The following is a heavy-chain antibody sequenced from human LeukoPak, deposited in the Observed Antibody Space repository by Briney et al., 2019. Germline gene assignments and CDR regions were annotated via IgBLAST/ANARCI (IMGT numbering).Heavy chain of an antibody. V-gene: IGHV3-66*01. Sequence: QAGGSLRLSCAVSGFSVTNDFMTWVRRAPGKGLNWVSVIYSNGKTVYAGSVKGRFTISRDNSKNTVFLEMKSLRAEDTAVYYCARWIYDTLTGYPSLDYWGQRTLVTVSS. CDR3: ARWIYDTLTGYPSLDY. CDR1: GFSVTNDF. J-gene: IGHJ4*02. CDR2: IYSNGKT. D-gene: IGHD3-9*01.